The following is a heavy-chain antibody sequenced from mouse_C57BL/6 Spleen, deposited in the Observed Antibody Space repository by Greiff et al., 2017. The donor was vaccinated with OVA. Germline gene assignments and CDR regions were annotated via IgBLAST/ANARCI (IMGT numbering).Heavy chain of an antibody. D-gene: IGHD1-1*01. CDR2: IDPNSGGT. CDR1: GYTFTSYW. V-gene: IGHV1-72*01. Sequence: QVQLQQPGAELVKPGASVKLSCKASGYTFTSYWMHWVKQRPGRGLEGIGRIDPNSGGTKYNEKFKSKATLTVDKPSSTAYMQLSSLTSEDSAVYYCARSGDYGSRYKYFDVWGTGTTVTVSS. CDR3: ARSGDYGSRYKYFDV. J-gene: IGHJ1*03.